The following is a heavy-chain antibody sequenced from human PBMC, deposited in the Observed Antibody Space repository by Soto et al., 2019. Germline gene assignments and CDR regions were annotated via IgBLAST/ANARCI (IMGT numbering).Heavy chain of an antibody. CDR2: IKSKADGGTT. CDR1: GFTFSNAG. Sequence: GGSLRLSCAASGFTFSNAGMSWVRQAPGKGLEWVGRIKSKADGGTTDYAAPVKGRFTISRDDSKNTLYLQMNSLKTEDTAVYYCATEGLVAGAFDIWGQGTMVTVSS. D-gene: IGHD6-6*01. J-gene: IGHJ3*02. CDR3: ATEGLVAGAFDI. V-gene: IGHV3-15*01.